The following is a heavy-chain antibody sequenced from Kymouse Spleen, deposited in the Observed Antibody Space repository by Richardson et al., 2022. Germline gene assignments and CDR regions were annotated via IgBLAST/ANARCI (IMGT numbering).Heavy chain of an antibody. CDR3: ARRHSSSPLPLTT. D-gene: IGHD6-6*01. CDR1: GGSISSSSYY. CDR2: IYYSGST. V-gene: IGHV4-39*01. J-gene: IGHJ4*02. Sequence: QLQLQESGPGLVKPSETLSLTCTVSGGSISSSSYYWGWIRQPPGKGLEWIGSIYYSGSTYYNPSLKSRVTISVDTSKNQFSLKLSSVTAADTAVYYCARRHSSSPLPLTTGAREPWSPSPQ.